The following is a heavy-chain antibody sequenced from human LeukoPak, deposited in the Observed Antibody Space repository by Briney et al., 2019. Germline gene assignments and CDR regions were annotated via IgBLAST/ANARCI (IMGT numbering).Heavy chain of an antibody. CDR2: VYYSGNTGST. D-gene: IGHD7-27*01. CDR1: GASVSSHY. CDR3: ATSMTGDVYFDY. V-gene: IGHV4-59*02. Sequence: PSETLSLTCSVSGASVSSHYWSWTRQPPGKGLEWIGYVYYSGNTGSTNYNPSLRSRVTMSLDTSKNQFSLTLTFVTAADTAVYYCATSMTGDVYFDYWGQGALVTFSS. J-gene: IGHJ4*02.